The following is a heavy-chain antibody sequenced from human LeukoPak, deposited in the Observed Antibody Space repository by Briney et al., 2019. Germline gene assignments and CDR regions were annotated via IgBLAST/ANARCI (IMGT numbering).Heavy chain of an antibody. J-gene: IGHJ4*02. D-gene: IGHD3-10*01. Sequence: GGSLRLSCVDSGFTFTNAWMSWVRQAPGKGLEWIGRVKSKTDGETTNYAEPVRGRFTISRDDSKSAVYLQMNSLKIEDAAVYYCTTDLGTYYHGSQRLIPIDYWGQGTLVTVSS. V-gene: IGHV3-15*01. CDR3: TTDLGTYYHGSQRLIPIDY. CDR1: GFTFTNAW. CDR2: VKSKTDGETT.